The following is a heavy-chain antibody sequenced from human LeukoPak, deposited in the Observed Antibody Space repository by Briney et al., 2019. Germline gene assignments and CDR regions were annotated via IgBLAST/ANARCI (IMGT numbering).Heavy chain of an antibody. V-gene: IGHV3-9*01. CDR1: GFTFDDYA. CDR2: ISWNSGSI. D-gene: IGHD6-25*01. CDR3: AKDFTSIPAAGDY. J-gene: IGHJ4*02. Sequence: GGSLRLSCAACGFTFDDYAMHWVRQAPGKGLEWVSGISWNSGSIGYADSVKGRFTISSDNAKNSLYLQMNSLRAEDTALYYCAKDFTSIPAAGDYWGQGTLVTVSS.